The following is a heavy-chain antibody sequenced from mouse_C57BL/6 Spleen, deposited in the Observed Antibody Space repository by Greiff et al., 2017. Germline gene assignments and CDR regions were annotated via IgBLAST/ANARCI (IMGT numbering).Heavy chain of an antibody. CDR2: IDPSDSDT. J-gene: IGHJ2*01. CDR1: GYTFTSYW. D-gene: IGHD1-1*01. CDR3: ARYTTVVADYFDY. Sequence: QVQLQQPGAELVRPGSSVKLSCKASGYTFTSYWMHWVKQRPIQGLEWIGNIDPSDSDTHYNQKFKDKATLTVDKSSSTAYMQLSSLTSEDSAVYYCARYTTVVADYFDYWGQGTTLTVSS. V-gene: IGHV1-52*01.